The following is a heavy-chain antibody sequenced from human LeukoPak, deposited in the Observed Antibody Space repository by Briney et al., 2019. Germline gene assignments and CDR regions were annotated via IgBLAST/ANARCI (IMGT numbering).Heavy chain of an antibody. CDR3: RYSGSGEYYFDY. CDR1: GGTFSSYA. J-gene: IGHJ4*02. Sequence: GSSVKVSCKASGGTFSSYAISWVRQAPGQGLEWMGGIIPIFGTANYAQKFQGRVTITTDESTSTAYMELSSLISEDTAVDYCRYSGSGEYYFDYWGQGTLVTVSS. V-gene: IGHV1-69*05. CDR2: IIPIFGTA. D-gene: IGHD5-12*01.